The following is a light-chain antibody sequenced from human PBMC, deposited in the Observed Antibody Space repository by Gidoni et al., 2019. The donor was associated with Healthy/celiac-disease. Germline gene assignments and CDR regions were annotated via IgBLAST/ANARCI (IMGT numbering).Light chain of an antibody. CDR3: QQYNNWPL. CDR1: QSGSSY. J-gene: IGKJ4*01. CDR2: AAS. V-gene: IGKV3-15*01. Sequence: DIVMTQSPATLSVSPGERATLSCRASQSGSSYLAWYQQKPGQAPRLLIYAASTRPTGIPARFSGSASGTEFTLTISSLQAEDFADYCCQQYNNWPLFGGXTKVEIK.